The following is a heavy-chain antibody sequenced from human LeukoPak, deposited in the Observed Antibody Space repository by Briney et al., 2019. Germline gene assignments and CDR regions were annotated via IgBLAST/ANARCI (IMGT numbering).Heavy chain of an antibody. CDR3: AKYQRQWLPKGGFDY. J-gene: IGHJ4*02. CDR2: ISYDGNNK. CDR1: GFTFSRYG. V-gene: IGHV3-30*18. D-gene: IGHD6-19*01. Sequence: PGRSLRLSCAASGFTFSRYGMHWVRQAPGKGLEWVAVISYDGNNKYYADSVKGRFTISRDNPKNTLYLQMDNLRAEDTAVYYCAKYQRQWLPKGGFDYWGQGTLVTVSS.